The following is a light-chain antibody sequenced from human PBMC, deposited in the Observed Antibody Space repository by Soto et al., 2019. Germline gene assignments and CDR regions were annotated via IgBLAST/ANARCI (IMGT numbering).Light chain of an antibody. CDR1: ESISIY. CDR3: QQRTKWPLT. CDR2: DAS. J-gene: IGKJ1*01. V-gene: IGKV3-11*01. Sequence: EIVLTQSPATLSLSPGERATLSCRASESISIYLAWYQQKPGQAPRLLINDASNRATGIPARFSGSGSGTDFTLTISSLEPEDFAVYFCQQRTKWPLTFGQGTKVDIK.